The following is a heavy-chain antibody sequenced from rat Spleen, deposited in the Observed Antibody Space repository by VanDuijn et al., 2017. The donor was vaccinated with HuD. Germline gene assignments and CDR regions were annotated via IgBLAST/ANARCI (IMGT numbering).Heavy chain of an antibody. CDR2: ISIGGSST. J-gene: IGHJ2*01. Sequence: EVQLVESGGGLVQPGNSLKLSCAASGFTFSDYAMAWVRQAPTKGLEWVASISIGGSSTYYRDSVKGRFSISRDNAKSTLYLQMDSLRSEDTATYYCTTDRLGADYFDYWGQGVMVTVSS. CDR1: GFTFSDYA. CDR3: TTDRLGADYFDY. D-gene: IGHD5-1*01. V-gene: IGHV5S23*01.